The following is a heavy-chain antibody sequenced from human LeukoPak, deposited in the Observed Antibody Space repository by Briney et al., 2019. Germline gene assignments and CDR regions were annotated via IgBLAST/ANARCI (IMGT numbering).Heavy chain of an antibody. CDR3: ARAKNQLPRFDP. CDR1: GGSISSGGYS. CDR2: IYHSGST. V-gene: IGHV4-30-2*01. J-gene: IGHJ5*02. D-gene: IGHD2-2*01. Sequence: SEALSLTCAVSGGSISSGGYSWSWIRQPPGKGLEWIGYIYHSGSTYYNPSLKSRVTISVDRSKNQFSLKLSFVTAADTAVYYCARAKNQLPRFDPWGQGTLVTVSS.